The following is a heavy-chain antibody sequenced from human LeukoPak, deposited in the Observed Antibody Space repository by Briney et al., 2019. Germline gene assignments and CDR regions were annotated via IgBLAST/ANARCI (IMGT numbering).Heavy chain of an antibody. D-gene: IGHD2-2*01. CDR1: AFTFSSYW. Sequence: GGSLRLSCAASAFTFSSYWMTWVRQAPGEGLEWVANINRDGSVKNHVDSVKGRFIISRDNAKNSLYLQMDSLRAEDTAVYYCAKGSTSYDSWAQEPLATVSS. J-gene: IGHJ5*01. CDR3: AKGSTSYDS. CDR2: INRDGSVK. V-gene: IGHV3-7*01.